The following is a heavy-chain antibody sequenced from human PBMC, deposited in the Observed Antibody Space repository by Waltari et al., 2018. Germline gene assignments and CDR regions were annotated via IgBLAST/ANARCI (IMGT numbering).Heavy chain of an antibody. D-gene: IGHD4-17*01. J-gene: IGHJ4*02. V-gene: IGHV1-69*01. CDR3: AIAGDPLFDY. CDR2: IIPIFGTA. CDR1: GGPFSSAA. Sequence: VQLVQSGAEVMKPGYSAQVSCKASGGPFSSAAITWVRPAPVQGLEWMGGIIPIFGTANHAQKFQGRVTITADESTSTAYMELSSLRSEDTAVYYCAIAGDPLFDYWGQGTLVTVSS.